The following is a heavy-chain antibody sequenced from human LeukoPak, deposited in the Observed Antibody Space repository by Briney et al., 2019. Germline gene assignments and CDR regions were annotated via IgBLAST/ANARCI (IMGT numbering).Heavy chain of an antibody. CDR2: LTGSGATT. J-gene: IGHJ4*02. V-gene: IGHV3-23*01. D-gene: IGHD2-15*01. Sequence: PGGSLRLSCAASGFTFSSYAMSWVRQAPGKGLEWVSGLTGSGATTYYADSVKGRFTISRDNSKNTLYLQMNSLRAEDTAVYYCAKKVTLRGGHIDYWGQGTLVTVSS. CDR1: GFTFSSYA. CDR3: AKKVTLRGGHIDY.